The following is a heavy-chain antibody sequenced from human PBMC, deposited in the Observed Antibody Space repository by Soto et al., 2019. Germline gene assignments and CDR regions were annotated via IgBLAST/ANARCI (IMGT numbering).Heavy chain of an antibody. J-gene: IGHJ6*02. CDR2: VKSKSDGEAT. CDR3: TTGVGATGFVYYYNGTDV. V-gene: IGHV3-15*01. D-gene: IGHD1-26*01. CDR1: GFTFRSAW. Sequence: EAQLVESGGGVVKPGGSLRLSCGASGFTFRSAWMSWVRQAPGKGLEWVGRVKSKSDGEATDYGAPVKGRFIISRDDSKNTLYLQLNSLKTEDTGVYYCTTGVGATGFVYYYNGTDVWGRGTTVTVSS.